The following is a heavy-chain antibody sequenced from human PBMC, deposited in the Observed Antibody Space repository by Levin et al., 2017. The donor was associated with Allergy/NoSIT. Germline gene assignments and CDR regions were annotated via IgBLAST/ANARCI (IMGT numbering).Heavy chain of an antibody. CDR2: IHPNTGVA. CDR1: GYTFTGYY. J-gene: IGHJ6*02. Sequence: ASVKVSCEASGYTFTGYYIHWVRQVPGQGLEWMGRIHPNTGVANYAQKFQGRVTLTRDTSIRTAHMELSRLNSDDTAIYYCTRVQLARDYFYGLDVWGQGTTVTVSS. V-gene: IGHV1-2*06. CDR3: TRVQLARDYFYGLDV.